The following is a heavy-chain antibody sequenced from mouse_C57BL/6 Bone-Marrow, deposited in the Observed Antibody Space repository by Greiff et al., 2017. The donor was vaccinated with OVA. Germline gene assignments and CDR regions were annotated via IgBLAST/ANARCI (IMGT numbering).Heavy chain of an antibody. D-gene: IGHD1-1*01. Sequence: QVQLQQPGAELVKPGASVKLSCKASGYTFTSYWMHWVKQRPGQGLEWIGMIHPNSGSTNYNEKFKSKATLTVDKSSSTAYMQLSSLTSEDSAVYYCAGGPFSTTVVASYAMDYWGQGTSVTVSS. CDR3: AGGPFSTTVVASYAMDY. CDR1: GYTFTSYW. J-gene: IGHJ4*01. CDR2: IHPNSGST. V-gene: IGHV1-64*01.